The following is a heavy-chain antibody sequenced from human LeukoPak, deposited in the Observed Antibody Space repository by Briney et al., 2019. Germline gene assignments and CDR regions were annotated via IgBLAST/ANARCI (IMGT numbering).Heavy chain of an antibody. CDR1: GYTFTGYY. D-gene: IGHD3-3*01. CDR2: INPNSGGT. CDR3: AREDSGEWLGLYFQH. J-gene: IGHJ1*01. Sequence: ASVKVSCKASGYTFTGYYMHWVRQAPGQGLEWMGWINPNSGGTNYAQKFQGRVTMTRDTSISTAYMELSRLRSDDTAVYYCAREDSGEWLGLYFQHWGQGTLVTVSS. V-gene: IGHV1-2*02.